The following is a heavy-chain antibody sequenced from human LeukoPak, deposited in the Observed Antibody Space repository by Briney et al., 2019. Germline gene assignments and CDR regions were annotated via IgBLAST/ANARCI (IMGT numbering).Heavy chain of an antibody. CDR3: AASTMPITVDAFDV. CDR1: GYTFTESY. D-gene: IGHD2-2*01. J-gene: IGHJ3*01. V-gene: IGHV1-69-2*01. CDR2: IDPDDGET. Sequence: ASVKVSCXGSGYTFTESYMHWVQQAPGEGLEWVGLIDPDDGETIYAEKFRDRVTIIADSSTDTAYLELRSLRSEDTAIYYCAASTMPITVDAFDVWGRGTIISVSS.